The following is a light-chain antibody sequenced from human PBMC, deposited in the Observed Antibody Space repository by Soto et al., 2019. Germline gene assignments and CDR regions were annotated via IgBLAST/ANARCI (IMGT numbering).Light chain of an antibody. J-gene: IGKJ1*01. CDR1: QSVSSN. V-gene: IGKV3-15*01. CDR2: GAS. CDR3: QQYNNWPWT. Sequence: EIVMTQSPATLSVSPGERATLSCRASQSVSSNLAWYQQKPGQAPRLHIYGASTRATGIPARFSGSVSGTEFTLTISSLQSEDFAVYYCQQYNNWPWTFGQGTNVEIK.